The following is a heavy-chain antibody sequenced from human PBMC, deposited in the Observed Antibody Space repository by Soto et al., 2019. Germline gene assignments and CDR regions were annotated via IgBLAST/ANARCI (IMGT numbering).Heavy chain of an antibody. CDR3: AKGYNYDRSGNPDY. CDR2: INWNSGSI. CDR1: GFTFDDYA. J-gene: IGHJ4*02. D-gene: IGHD3-22*01. V-gene: IGHV3-9*01. Sequence: EVQLVESGGGLVQPGRSLRLSCAASGFTFDDYAMHWVRQAPGKGLEWDSGINWNSGSIGYADSVKGRFTISRDNAKNSLYLQMNSLRTEDTALYYCAKGYNYDRSGNPDYWGQGTLVTVSS.